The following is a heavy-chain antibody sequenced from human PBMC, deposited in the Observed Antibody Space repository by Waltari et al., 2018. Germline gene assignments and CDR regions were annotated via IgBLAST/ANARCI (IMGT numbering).Heavy chain of an antibody. CDR1: GGSISSHY. CDR2: IYYSGST. Sequence: QVQLQESGPGLVKPSETLSLTCTVSGGSISSHYWSWIRQPPGKGLEWIGYIYYSGSTNYHPSLKSRVTISVDTSKNQFSLKLSSVTAADTAVYYCARGNAVVTPNYYYYYMDVWGKGTTVTVSS. V-gene: IGHV4-59*11. J-gene: IGHJ6*03. CDR3: ARGNAVVTPNYYYYYMDV. D-gene: IGHD2-21*02.